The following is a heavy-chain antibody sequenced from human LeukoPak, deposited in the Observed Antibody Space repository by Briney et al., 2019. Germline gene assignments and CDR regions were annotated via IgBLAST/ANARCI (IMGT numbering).Heavy chain of an antibody. J-gene: IGHJ4*02. CDR1: GGSISSYY. CDR3: ARGRYFDL. CDR2: IYNSGST. V-gene: IGHV4-59*01. Sequence: PSETLSLTCIVSGGSISSYYWSWIRQPPGKGLEWIGDIYNSGSTNYNPSLKSRVTISVDTSKNQFSLKLSSVTAADTAVYYCARGRYFDLWGQGTLVTVSS.